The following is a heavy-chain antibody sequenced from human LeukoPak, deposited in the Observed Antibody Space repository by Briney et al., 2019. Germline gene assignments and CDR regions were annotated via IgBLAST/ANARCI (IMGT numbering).Heavy chain of an antibody. CDR2: IYYSGST. CDR1: GGSISSYY. Sequence: SETLSLTCTVSGGSISSYYWRWIRQPPGKGLEWIGYIYYSGSTNYNPSLKSRVTISIDTSKNQFSLRLTSVTAADTAVYFCATLVSTRYYFDYWGQGTLVTVSS. CDR3: ATLVSTRYYFDY. D-gene: IGHD5/OR15-5a*01. V-gene: IGHV4-59*08. J-gene: IGHJ4*02.